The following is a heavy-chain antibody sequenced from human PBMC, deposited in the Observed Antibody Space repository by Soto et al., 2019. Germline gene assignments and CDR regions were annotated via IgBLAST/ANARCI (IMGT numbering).Heavy chain of an antibody. Sequence: EVQLVESGGGLVKPGGSLRLSCAASGFTFSNAWMNWVRQAPGKGLEWVGRIKSKTDGGTTDYAAPVKGRFTIARADSKHTLEQQMNSLKTDDTAVYYCNRGPLLYVDCLLGGMGFWGQVTLVNV. CDR2: IKSKTDGGTT. J-gene: IGHJ4*02. CDR1: GFTFSNAW. D-gene: IGHD3-9*01. V-gene: IGHV3-15*07. CDR3: NRGPLLYVDCLLGGMGF.